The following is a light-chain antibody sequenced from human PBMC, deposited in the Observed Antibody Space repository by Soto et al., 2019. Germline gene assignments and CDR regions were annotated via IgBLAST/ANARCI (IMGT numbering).Light chain of an antibody. V-gene: IGKV3-20*01. CDR1: QSVSSTY. CDR2: GAS. Sequence: EIVLTQSPGTLSLSPGERATLSCRASQSVSSTYLAWYLQKPGQAPRLLIYGASSRATGIPDRFSGSGSGTDFTLTIRRMETEDFAVYYCQQYGSSPRTFGQGTKVDIK. CDR3: QQYGSSPRT. J-gene: IGKJ1*01.